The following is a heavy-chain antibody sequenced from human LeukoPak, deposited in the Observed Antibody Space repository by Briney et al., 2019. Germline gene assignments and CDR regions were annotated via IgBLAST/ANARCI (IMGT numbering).Heavy chain of an antibody. J-gene: IGHJ4*02. Sequence: GGSLRLSCAASGFTFNNYAMSWVRQAPGKGLERVSGIGGSGTSTNYADSVKGRFTISRDNSMNTLFLQINSLRAEDTAVYYCAKDRGQAVPGSFDYWGQGTLVTVSS. V-gene: IGHV3-23*01. CDR1: GFTFNNYA. CDR3: AKDRGQAVPGSFDY. D-gene: IGHD6-19*01. CDR2: IGGSGTST.